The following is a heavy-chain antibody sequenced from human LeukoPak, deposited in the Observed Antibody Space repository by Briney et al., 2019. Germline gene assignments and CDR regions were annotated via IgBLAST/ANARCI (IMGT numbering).Heavy chain of an antibody. J-gene: IGHJ4*02. V-gene: IGHV4-4*07. D-gene: IGHD3-9*01. CDR3: ARDGNYDILTGYPGYYFDY. CDR1: GGSISSYY. CDR2: IYISGST. Sequence: SETLSLTCTVSGGSISSYYWSWIRQPAGKGLEWIGRIYISGSTNYNPSLKSRVTMSVDTSKNQFSLKLSSVTAADTAVCYCARDGNYDILTGYPGYYFDYWGQGTLVTVSS.